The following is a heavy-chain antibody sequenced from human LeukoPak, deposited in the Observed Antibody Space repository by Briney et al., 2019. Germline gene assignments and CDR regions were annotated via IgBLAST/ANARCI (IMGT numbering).Heavy chain of an antibody. D-gene: IGHD6-13*01. CDR3: ARDRGSSWYYAFDI. CDR2: IYTRGST. CDR1: GGSISSYY. Sequence: TSETLSLTCTVSGGSISSYYRSWIRQPAGKGLEWIGRIYTRGSTNYNTSLKSRVTMSVDTSKNQFSLKLSSVTAADTAVYYCARDRGSSWYYAFDIWGQGTMITVSS. J-gene: IGHJ3*02. V-gene: IGHV4-4*07.